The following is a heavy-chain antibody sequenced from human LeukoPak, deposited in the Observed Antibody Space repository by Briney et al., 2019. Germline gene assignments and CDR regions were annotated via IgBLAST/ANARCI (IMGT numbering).Heavy chain of an antibody. CDR2: NTHDGRT. J-gene: IGHJ4*02. CDR1: GGSFSGFY. Sequence: SETLSLTCAVHGGSFSGFYWTWMRQPPGKGLEWIGENTHDGRTSYNPSLKSRATISVDTSNFQFSLKLSSVTAADTAVYFCARGLGEGYPDHWGQGTLVTVSS. CDR3: ARGLGEGYPDH. D-gene: IGHD5-24*01. V-gene: IGHV4-34*01.